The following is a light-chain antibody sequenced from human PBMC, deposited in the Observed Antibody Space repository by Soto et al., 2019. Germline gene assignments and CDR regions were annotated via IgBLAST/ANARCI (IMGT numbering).Light chain of an antibody. Sequence: EFVLTQSPGTLSLSPGERATFSCRASQTVRNNYLAWYQQKPGQAPRLLIYDASSRATGIPDRFSGGGSGTDFTLTISRLEPEDFAVYYCQQFSSYPLTFGGGTKVEIK. CDR3: QQFSSYPLT. CDR1: QTVRNNY. V-gene: IGKV3-20*01. J-gene: IGKJ4*01. CDR2: DAS.